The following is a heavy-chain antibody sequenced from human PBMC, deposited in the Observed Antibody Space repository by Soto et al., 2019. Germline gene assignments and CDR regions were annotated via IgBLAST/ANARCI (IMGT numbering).Heavy chain of an antibody. CDR2: TYLRSKWYN. V-gene: IGHV6-1*01. D-gene: IGHD2-15*01. Sequence: QLQQSGPGLVKPSQTLSLTCGISGDSVSSNSATWNWIRQSPSRGLEWLGRTYLRSKWYNEYAVPVKSRIAISQDTSKNHFSLQLSSVTPEDTAVYFCARAAVAFDAFDLWGQGTVVTVSS. CDR1: GDSVSSNSAT. J-gene: IGHJ3*01. CDR3: ARAAVAFDAFDL.